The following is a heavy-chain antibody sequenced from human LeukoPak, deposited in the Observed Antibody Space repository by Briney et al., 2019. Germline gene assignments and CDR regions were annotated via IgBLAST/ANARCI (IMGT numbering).Heavy chain of an antibody. D-gene: IGHD1-1*01. Sequence: GAPVKVSCKASGYTFTGYYMHWVRQAPGQGLEWMGWINPNSGGTNYAQKFQGRVTMTRDTSISTAYMELSRLRSDDTAVYYCARFDVLEPRYYFDYWGQGTLVTVSS. CDR3: ARFDVLEPRYYFDY. CDR2: INPNSGGT. CDR1: GYTFTGYY. J-gene: IGHJ4*02. V-gene: IGHV1-2*02.